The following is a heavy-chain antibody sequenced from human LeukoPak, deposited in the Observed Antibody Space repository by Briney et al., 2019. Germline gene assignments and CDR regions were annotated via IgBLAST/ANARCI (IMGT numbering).Heavy chain of an antibody. D-gene: IGHD6-13*01. CDR2: IYYSGST. Sequence: SETLSLTCTVSGYSISSGYYWGWIRQPPGKGLEWIGSIYYSGSTYYNPSLKSRVTISVDTSKNQFSLKLSSVTAADTAVYYCARGRAYSSSWYKWFDPWGQGTLVTVSS. CDR1: GYSISSGYY. V-gene: IGHV4-38-2*02. J-gene: IGHJ5*02. CDR3: ARGRAYSSSWYKWFDP.